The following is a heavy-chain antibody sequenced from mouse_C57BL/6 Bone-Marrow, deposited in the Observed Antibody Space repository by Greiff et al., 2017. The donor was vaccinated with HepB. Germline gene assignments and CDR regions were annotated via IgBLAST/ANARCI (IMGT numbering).Heavy chain of an antibody. J-gene: IGHJ4*01. CDR2: IRSKSNNYAT. D-gene: IGHD2-5*01. CDR1: GFSFNTYA. Sequence: EVQLVESGGGLVQPKGSLKLSCAASGFSFNTYAMNWVRQAPGKGLEWVARIRSKSNNYATYYADSVKDRFTISRDDSESMLYLQMNNLKTEDTAMYYCVRFSNYDAMDYWGQGTSVTVSS. CDR3: VRFSNYDAMDY. V-gene: IGHV10-1*01.